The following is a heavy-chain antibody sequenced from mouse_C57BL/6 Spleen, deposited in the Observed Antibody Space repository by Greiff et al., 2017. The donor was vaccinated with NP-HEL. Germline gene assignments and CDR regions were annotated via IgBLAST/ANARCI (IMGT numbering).Heavy chain of an antibody. CDR2: ISSGSSTI. J-gene: IGHJ4*01. V-gene: IGHV5-17*01. CDR3: ARPSYYGSSLYYAMDY. D-gene: IGHD1-1*01. Sequence: EVKLVESGGGLVKPGGSLKLSCAASGFTFSDYGMHWVRQAPEKGLEWVAYISSGSSTIYYADTVKGRFTISRDNAKNTLFLQMTSLRSEDTAMYYCARPSYYGSSLYYAMDYWGQGTSVTVSS. CDR1: GFTFSDYG.